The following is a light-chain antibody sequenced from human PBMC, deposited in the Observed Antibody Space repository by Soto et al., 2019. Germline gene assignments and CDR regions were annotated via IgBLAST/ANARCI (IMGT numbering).Light chain of an antibody. CDR1: QSVSSNY. CDR2: GAS. J-gene: IGKJ4*01. Sequence: EIVLTQSPGTLSLSPGERATLSCRASQSVSSNYLAWYQQKPGQAPRLLIYGASSRATGIPDRFSGSGSGTDFTLTISRLEPEDFAVYYCQQYGSSLLTFGGGIKVEIK. CDR3: QQYGSSLLT. V-gene: IGKV3-20*01.